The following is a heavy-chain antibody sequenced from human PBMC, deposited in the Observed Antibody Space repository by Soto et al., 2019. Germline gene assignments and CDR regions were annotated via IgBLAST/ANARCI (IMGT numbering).Heavy chain of an antibody. D-gene: IGHD6-19*01. V-gene: IGHV3-30*18. Sequence: VQLVESGGGVVQPGRSLRLSCAASGFTFSTYAMHWVRQAPVKGLERVAVASADGRNTHYADSVKGRFTISRDSSKNTVSLEITSLRAEDTAVYYCAKGGRQWLVTSDFNYWGQGALVTVSS. CDR2: ASADGRNT. CDR1: GFTFSTYA. J-gene: IGHJ4*02. CDR3: AKGGRQWLVTSDFNY.